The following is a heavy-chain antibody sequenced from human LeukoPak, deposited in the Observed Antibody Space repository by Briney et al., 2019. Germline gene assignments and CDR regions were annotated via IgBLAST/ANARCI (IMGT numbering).Heavy chain of an antibody. CDR3: ARVGVYDYVWGSYRHLPGWFDP. Sequence: SETLSLTCTVSGGSISSYYWSWIRQPAGKGLEWIGRIYSSGSTNYNPSLKSRVTMSIDTSKNQFSLKLSSVTAADTAVYYCARVGVYDYVWGSYRHLPGWFDPWGQGTLVTVSS. V-gene: IGHV4-4*07. D-gene: IGHD3-16*02. CDR1: GGSISSYY. J-gene: IGHJ5*02. CDR2: IYSSGST.